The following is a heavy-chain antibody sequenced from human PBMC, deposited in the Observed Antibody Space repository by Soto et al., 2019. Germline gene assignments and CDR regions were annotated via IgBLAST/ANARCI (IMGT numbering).Heavy chain of an antibody. J-gene: IGHJ4*02. CDR3: AACYGSPLAVY. CDR2: IYHGGTT. V-gene: IGHV4-30-2*01. CDR1: AGSINTGASS. D-gene: IGHD3-10*01. Sequence: QVQLQESGSGLVKPSQTLSLTCSVSAGSINTGASSWAWVRQPPGEGLDFIGYIYHGGTTFLNPSLRSPLIMSVDRSKNQFSLKLTSVTAADTAVYYCAACYGSPLAVYWGQGALVTVSS.